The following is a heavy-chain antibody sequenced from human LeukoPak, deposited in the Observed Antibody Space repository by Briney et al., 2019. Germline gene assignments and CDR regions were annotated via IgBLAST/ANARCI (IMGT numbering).Heavy chain of an antibody. CDR3: ARPYSGYDLFAFDI. CDR2: IYYSGGT. J-gene: IGHJ3*02. D-gene: IGHD5-12*01. CDR1: GGSISSSSYY. Sequence: SETLSLTCTVSGGSISSSSYYWGWIRQPPGKGLEWIGSIYYSGGTYYNPSLKSRVTISVDTSKNQFSLKLSSVTAADTAVYYCARPYSGYDLFAFDIWGQGTMVTVSS. V-gene: IGHV4-39*01.